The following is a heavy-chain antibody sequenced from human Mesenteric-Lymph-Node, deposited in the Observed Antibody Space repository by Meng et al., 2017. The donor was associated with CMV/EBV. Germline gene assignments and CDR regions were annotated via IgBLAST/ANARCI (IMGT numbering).Heavy chain of an antibody. D-gene: IGHD2-2*01. CDR3: ARGAPGYCDTTRCADI. Sequence: SETLSLTCTVSGGSISSNDYYWGWIRQPPGKGLEWIGSVYYSGSTYYNASLKSRVTISVDTSKNQFSLQLRSVTAADTAVYYCARGAPGYCDTTRCADIWGQGTTVTVSS. CDR1: GGSISSNDYY. CDR2: VYYSGST. V-gene: IGHV4-39*07. J-gene: IGHJ6*02.